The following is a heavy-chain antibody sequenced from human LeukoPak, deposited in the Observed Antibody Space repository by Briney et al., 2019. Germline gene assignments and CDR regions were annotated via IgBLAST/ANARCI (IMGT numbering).Heavy chain of an antibody. CDR2: INPSGGST. Sequence: ASVKVSCKASGYTFTSYYMHWVRQAPGQGLEWMGIINPSGGSTSYAQKFQGRVTMTRDMSTSTVYMELSSLRSEDTAVYYCARAAFDYDFLTGYYRRGWFDPWGQGTLVTVSS. V-gene: IGHV1-46*01. CDR3: ARAAFDYDFLTGYYRRGWFDP. CDR1: GYTFTSYY. D-gene: IGHD3-9*01. J-gene: IGHJ5*02.